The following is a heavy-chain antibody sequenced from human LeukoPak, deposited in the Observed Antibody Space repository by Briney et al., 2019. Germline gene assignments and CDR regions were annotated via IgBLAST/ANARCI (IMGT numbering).Heavy chain of an antibody. CDR2: INWNGGST. CDR1: GFTFDDYG. D-gene: IGHD3-10*01. J-gene: IGHJ5*02. V-gene: IGHV3-20*04. Sequence: GGSLRLSCAASGFTFDDYGMSWVRQAPGKGLEWVSGINWNGGSTGYADSVKGRFTISRDNAKNSLYLQMNSLRAEDTAVYYCARKQGGDTMVRGVIITRNWFNPWGQGTLVTVSS. CDR3: ARKQGGDTMVRGVIITRNWFNP.